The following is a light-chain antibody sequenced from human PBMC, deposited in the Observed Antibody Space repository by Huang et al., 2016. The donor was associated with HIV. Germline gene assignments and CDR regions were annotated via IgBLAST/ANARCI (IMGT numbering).Light chain of an antibody. V-gene: IGKV2-28*01. CDR1: QSLLHSNGYNY. J-gene: IGKJ2*01. CDR3: MQALQTPL. Sequence: DIVMTQSPLSLPVTPGEPASISCRSSQSLLHSNGYNYLDWYLQKPWQSPQLLSYLGSNRASGVPDRFSGSGSGTDFTLKISRVEAEDVGVYYCMQALQTPLFGQGTKLEIK. CDR2: LGS.